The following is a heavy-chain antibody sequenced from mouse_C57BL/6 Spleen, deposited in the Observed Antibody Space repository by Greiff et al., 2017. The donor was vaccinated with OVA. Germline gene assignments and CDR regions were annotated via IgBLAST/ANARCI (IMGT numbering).Heavy chain of an antibody. Sequence: VQLQQSGAELVKPGASVKMSCKASGYTFTSYWITWVKQRPGQGLEWIGDIYPGSGSTNYNEKFKSKATLTVDTSSSTAYMQLSSLTSEDSAVYYCARVLGRSAMDYWGQGTSVTVSS. CDR2: IYPGSGST. V-gene: IGHV1-55*01. CDR3: ARVLGRSAMDY. D-gene: IGHD4-1*01. J-gene: IGHJ4*01. CDR1: GYTFTSYW.